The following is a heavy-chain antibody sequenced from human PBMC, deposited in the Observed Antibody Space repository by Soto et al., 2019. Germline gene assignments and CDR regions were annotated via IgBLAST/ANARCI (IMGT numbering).Heavy chain of an antibody. CDR2: VSWDSGNM. Sequence: VQLVESGGGLVQPGRSLRLSCTASGFTFGGIAMHWVRQAPGKGLEWVSGVSWDSGNMDYADSVKGRFTISRDNAKNSLYVQMNSLIPKYTALYYCAKPPQYVSITNCRAYFDYWGQGTQVTVSS. CDR1: GFTFGGIA. V-gene: IGHV3-9*01. D-gene: IGHD3-10*01. J-gene: IGHJ4*02. CDR3: AKPPQYVSITNCRAYFDY.